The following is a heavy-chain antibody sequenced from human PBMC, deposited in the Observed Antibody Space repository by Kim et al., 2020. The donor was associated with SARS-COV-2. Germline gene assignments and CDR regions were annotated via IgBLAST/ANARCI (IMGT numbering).Heavy chain of an antibody. CDR2: NK. CDR3: AGDRASHLDY. V-gene: IGHV3-33*01. Sequence: NKYHSDTVKGRIPNSRNNSKNTLYLPMNSLGAEDTAVYYCAGDRASHLDYWGQGALVTVSS. J-gene: IGHJ4*02.